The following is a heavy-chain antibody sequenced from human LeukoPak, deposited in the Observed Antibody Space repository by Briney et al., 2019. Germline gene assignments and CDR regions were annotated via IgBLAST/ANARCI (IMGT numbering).Heavy chain of an antibody. CDR3: VGGSYPLEY. Sequence: SETLSLTCTVSGTSISRSGYYWSWIRQHPGKGLECIGFTYYSGSTHYNPSLESRVTISVDTSENQLSLKLNSVTAADTAVYCCVGGSYPLEYWGQGALVTVSS. CDR1: GTSISRSGYY. D-gene: IGHD1-26*01. V-gene: IGHV4-31*03. J-gene: IGHJ4*02. CDR2: TYYSGST.